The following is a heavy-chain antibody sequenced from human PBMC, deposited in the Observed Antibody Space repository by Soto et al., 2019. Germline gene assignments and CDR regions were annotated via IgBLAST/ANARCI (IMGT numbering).Heavy chain of an antibody. CDR3: ARTYDGSGPNSGGYAFDI. Sequence: QVQLQESGPGLVKPSETLSLTCSVSGGSISSYYWSWIRQPPGKGLEWIAYIYYSGTSYNPSLKSRVSISLDTSKHHFALKLSSVTAADTAVYYCARTYDGSGPNSGGYAFDIWGQGTMVTVSS. V-gene: IGHV4-59*01. CDR1: GGSISSYY. D-gene: IGHD3-22*01. CDR2: IYYSGT. J-gene: IGHJ3*02.